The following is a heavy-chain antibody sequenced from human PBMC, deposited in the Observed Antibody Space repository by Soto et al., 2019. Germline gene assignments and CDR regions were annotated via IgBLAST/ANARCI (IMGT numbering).Heavy chain of an antibody. V-gene: IGHV1-69*08. CDR3: ARDYSGYGGYYYGMDV. Sequence: QVQLVQSGAEVKKPGSSVKVSCKASGGTFSSYTISWVRQAPGQGLEWMGRIIPILGIANYAQKFQGRVTITADKSTSTAYMELSSLRSEDTAVYYCARDYSGYGGYYYGMDVWGQGTTVTVSS. J-gene: IGHJ6*02. CDR1: GGTFSSYT. D-gene: IGHD5-12*01. CDR2: IIPILGIA.